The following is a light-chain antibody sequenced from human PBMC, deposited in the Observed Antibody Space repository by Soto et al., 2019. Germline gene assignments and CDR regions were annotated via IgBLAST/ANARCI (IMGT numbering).Light chain of an antibody. J-gene: IGLJ1*01. CDR3: SSYTSSTLYV. CDR2: DVS. CDR1: SSDVGGYNY. Sequence: QSVLTQPASVSASPGQSITISCTGTSSDVGGYNYVSWYQQHPGKAPKLMIYDVSNRPSGVSNRFSGSKSGNTASLTISGLQAEDEADYYCSSYTSSTLYVFGTGTRSPS. V-gene: IGLV2-14*01.